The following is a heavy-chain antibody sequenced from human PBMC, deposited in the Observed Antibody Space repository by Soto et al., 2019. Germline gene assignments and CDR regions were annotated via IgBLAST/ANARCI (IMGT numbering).Heavy chain of an antibody. Sequence: QVQLVQSGAEVQKPGSSVKVSCKASGGTFSSYAISWVRQAPGQGLEWMGGIIPIFGTANYAQKFQGRVTITADESTSTAYMELSSLRSEDTAVYYCASPGGYSGYDWYGMDVWGQGTTVTVSS. CDR3: ASPGGYSGYDWYGMDV. CDR2: IIPIFGTA. CDR1: GGTFSSYA. D-gene: IGHD5-12*01. J-gene: IGHJ6*02. V-gene: IGHV1-69*01.